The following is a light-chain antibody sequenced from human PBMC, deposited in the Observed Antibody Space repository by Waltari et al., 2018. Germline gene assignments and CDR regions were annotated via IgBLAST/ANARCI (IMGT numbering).Light chain of an antibody. Sequence: QSALTQTATVSVSPGQSITLSCIGTSSVLGNYNLVPWYQQHPGKAPTLIIYDVNKRPSGVSNRFSGSKSGNTAFLTVSGLQTADEADYYCCSYAGSAVSVFGGGTKLTV. CDR3: CSYAGSAVSV. CDR1: SSVLGNYNL. CDR2: DVN. J-gene: IGLJ3*02. V-gene: IGLV2-23*02.